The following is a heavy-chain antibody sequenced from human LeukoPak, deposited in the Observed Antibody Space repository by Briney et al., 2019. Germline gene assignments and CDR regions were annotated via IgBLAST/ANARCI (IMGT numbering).Heavy chain of an antibody. J-gene: IGHJ4*02. CDR1: GFTFSTHG. V-gene: IGHV3-30*18. CDR3: TKDFEPRVNYYASGTYNDY. Sequence: GGSLRLSCAASGFTFSTHGIHWVRQAPGKGLEWVAVTSYDGSRIFYADSVRGRFTISRDNFKNTLFLRMNSLRPEDTAVYYCTKDFEPRVNYYASGTYNDYWGQGTLVTVSS. CDR2: TSYDGSRI. D-gene: IGHD3-10*01.